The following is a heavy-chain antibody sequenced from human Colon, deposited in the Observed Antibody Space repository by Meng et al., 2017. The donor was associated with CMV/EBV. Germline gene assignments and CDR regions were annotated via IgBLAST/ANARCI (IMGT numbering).Heavy chain of an antibody. D-gene: IGHD3-3*01. CDR2: IIPKLGIV. CDR1: GYTFTGYY. CDR3: ARERRTIYGVTYYYYYYGLDV. Sequence: SVKVSCKASGYTFTGYYMHWVRQAPGQGLEWMGGIIPKLGIVNYAQRFQDRVTITADKSTDTVYMDLSSLRYGDTAVYYCARERRTIYGVTYYYYYYGLDVWGQGTTVTVSS. J-gene: IGHJ6*02. V-gene: IGHV1-69*10.